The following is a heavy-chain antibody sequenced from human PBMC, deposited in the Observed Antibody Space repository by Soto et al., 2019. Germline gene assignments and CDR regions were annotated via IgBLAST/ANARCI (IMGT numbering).Heavy chain of an antibody. V-gene: IGHV3-11*01. CDR3: ASRLQGPRRKYYFHF. CDR1: GFNFSDFY. CDR2: ISATGETI. Sequence: PGGSLRLSCAASGFNFSDFYISWIRQAPGKGLEWVSFISATGETIYYAESVKGRFTISRDNAQKSLVLQMNSLRDEDTAIYYCASRLQGPRRKYYFHFWGQGTLVTVSS. D-gene: IGHD6-25*01. J-gene: IGHJ4*02.